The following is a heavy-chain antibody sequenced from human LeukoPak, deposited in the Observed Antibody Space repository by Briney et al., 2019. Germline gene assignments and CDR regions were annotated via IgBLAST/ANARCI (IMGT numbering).Heavy chain of an antibody. V-gene: IGHV4-31*03. J-gene: IGHJ4*02. CDR1: GGSISSGGYY. CDR3: ARGKKDDTGSYPADY. CDR2: ISYSGST. Sequence: KPSQTLSLTCTVSGGSISSGGYYWSWIRQHPGKGLEWIGYISYSGSTYYNPSLESRVTISADTSKSQFSLKLRSVTAADTAVYYCARGKKDDTGSYPADYWGQGTLVTVSS. D-gene: IGHD3-10*01.